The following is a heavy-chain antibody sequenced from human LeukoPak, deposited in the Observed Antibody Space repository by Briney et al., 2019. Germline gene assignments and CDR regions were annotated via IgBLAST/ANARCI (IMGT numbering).Heavy chain of an antibody. CDR1: GGSISSYY. Sequence: SETLSLTCTVSGGSISSYYWSWIRQPPGKGLEWIGYIYYSGSTYYNPSLKSRVTISVDTSKNQFSLKLSSVTAADTAVYYCARVRGGYDQTFDYWGQGTLVTVSS. J-gene: IGHJ4*02. V-gene: IGHV4-59*08. D-gene: IGHD5-12*01. CDR2: IYYSGST. CDR3: ARVRGGYDQTFDY.